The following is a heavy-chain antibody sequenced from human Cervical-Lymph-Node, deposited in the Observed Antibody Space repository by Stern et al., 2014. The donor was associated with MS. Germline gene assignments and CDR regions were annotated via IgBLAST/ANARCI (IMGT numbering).Heavy chain of an antibody. J-gene: IGHJ3*02. D-gene: IGHD2-15*01. CDR3: ARGVMVAATYAYDI. V-gene: IGHV3-74*01. CDR2: INSDESST. CDR1: GFTFSTYW. Sequence: EVQLVESGGGLVQPGGSLRLSCAASGFTFSTYWMHWVRQAPGKGLVWVSRINSDESSTTYAVSVKGRFSISRDNDKNTLYLQMNSLRAEDTAVYYCARGVMVAATYAYDIWGQGTMVTISS.